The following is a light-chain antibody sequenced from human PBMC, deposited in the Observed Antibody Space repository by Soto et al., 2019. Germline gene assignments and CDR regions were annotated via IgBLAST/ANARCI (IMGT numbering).Light chain of an antibody. J-gene: IGKJ1*01. CDR2: DAS. Sequence: DIPMTQSPSTLSASXGARVPITCRASQSISSWLAWYQQKPGKAPKLLIYDASSLESGVPSRFSGSGSGTEFTLTISSLQPDDFATYYCQQYNSYPWTFGQGTKVDIK. CDR3: QQYNSYPWT. CDR1: QSISSW. V-gene: IGKV1-5*01.